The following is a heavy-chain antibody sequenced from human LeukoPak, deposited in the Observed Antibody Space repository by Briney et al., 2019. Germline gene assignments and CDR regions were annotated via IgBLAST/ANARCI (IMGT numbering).Heavy chain of an antibody. J-gene: IGHJ4*02. D-gene: IGHD2-21*02. CDR2: ISGDGGST. CDR3: AKAPGEAVVVVTAINDY. Sequence: GGSLRLSCAASGFTFDDYAMHWVRQAPGKGLEWVSLISGDGGSTYYADSVKGRFTISRDNSKNSLYLQMNSLRTEDTALYYCAKAPGEAVVVVTAINDYWGQGTLVTVSS. V-gene: IGHV3-43*02. CDR1: GFTFDDYA.